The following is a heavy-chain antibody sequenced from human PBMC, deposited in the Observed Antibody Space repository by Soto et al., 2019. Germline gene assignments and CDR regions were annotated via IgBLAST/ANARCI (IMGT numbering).Heavy chain of an antibody. CDR2: IYYSGST. V-gene: IGHV4-59*01. CDR1: GGSISSYY. J-gene: IGHJ4*02. D-gene: IGHD4-17*01. Sequence: SETLSLTCTVSGGSISSYYWSWIRQPPGKGLEWIGYIYYSGSTNYNPSLKSRVTISVDTSKNQFSLKLSSVTAADTAVYYCARRYGTSFDYWGQGTLVTVSS. CDR3: ARRYGTSFDY.